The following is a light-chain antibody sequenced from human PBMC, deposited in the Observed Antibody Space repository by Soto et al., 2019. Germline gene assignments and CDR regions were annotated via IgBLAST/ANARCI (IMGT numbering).Light chain of an antibody. Sequence: EIVLTQSPGTLSLSPGERATLSCRASQSVRSYLAWYQQKPGQGPRLLIYGASSRATGTPDRFSVSGSGTDCTITLNRLQTEDGALYYGQQYGSSTPTFCQGTKVDI. V-gene: IGKV3-20*01. CDR3: QQYGSSTPT. CDR1: QSVRSY. CDR2: GAS. J-gene: IGKJ1*01.